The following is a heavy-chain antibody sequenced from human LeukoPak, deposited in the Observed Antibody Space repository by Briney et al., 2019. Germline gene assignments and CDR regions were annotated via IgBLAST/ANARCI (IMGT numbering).Heavy chain of an antibody. CDR3: ARDQEAFDY. J-gene: IGHJ4*02. CDR2: IYYSGST. V-gene: IGHV4-59*01. CDR1: GGSISSYY. Sequence: TSETLSLTCTVSGGSISSYYWSWIRQPPGKGLEWIGYIYYSGSTNYNPSLKSRVTISVDTSKNQFSLKLSSVTAADTAVYYCARDQEAFDYWGQGTLVTVSS.